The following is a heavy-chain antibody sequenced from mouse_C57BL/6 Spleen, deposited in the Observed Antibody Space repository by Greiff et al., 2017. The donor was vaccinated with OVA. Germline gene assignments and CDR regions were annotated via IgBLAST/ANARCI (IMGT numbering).Heavy chain of an antibody. V-gene: IGHV1-64*01. D-gene: IGHD1-1*01. CDR1: GYTFTSYW. J-gene: IGHJ2*01. CDR2: IHPNSGST. CDR3: ARDYTTVVAHYFDY. Sequence: QVQLQQSGAELVKPGASVKLSCKASGYTFTSYWMHWVKQRPGQGLEWIGMIHPNSGSTNYNEKFKSKATLTVDKSSSTAYMQLSSLTSEDSAVYYCARDYTTVVAHYFDYWGQGTTLTVSS.